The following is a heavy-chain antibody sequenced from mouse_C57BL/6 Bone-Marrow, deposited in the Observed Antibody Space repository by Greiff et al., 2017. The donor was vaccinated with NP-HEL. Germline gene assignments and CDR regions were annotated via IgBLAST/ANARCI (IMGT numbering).Heavy chain of an antibody. Sequence: QVQLQQSGAELVRPGASVKMSCKASGYTFTSYNMHWVKQTPRQGLEWIGAIYPGNGDTSYNQKFQGKATLTVDKSSSTAYMQLSSLTSEDSAVYFCARGYYYGSSGGFAYWGQGTLVTVSA. CDR3: ARGYYYGSSGGFAY. J-gene: IGHJ3*01. D-gene: IGHD1-1*01. V-gene: IGHV1-12*01. CDR2: IYPGNGDT. CDR1: GYTFTSYN.